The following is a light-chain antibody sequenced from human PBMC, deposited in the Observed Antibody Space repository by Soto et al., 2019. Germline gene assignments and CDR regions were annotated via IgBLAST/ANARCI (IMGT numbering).Light chain of an antibody. CDR1: SSNIGAGYF. CDR2: DNN. Sequence: QSVLTQPPSVSGAPGQRVTISCTGSSSNIGAGYFVHWYQQLPGTAPQLLIFDNNNRPSGVPDRFSASKSGTSASLAITGLQAEDEADYYCQSYDTSLSGSVFGGGTKVTVL. J-gene: IGLJ3*02. V-gene: IGLV1-40*01. CDR3: QSYDTSLSGSV.